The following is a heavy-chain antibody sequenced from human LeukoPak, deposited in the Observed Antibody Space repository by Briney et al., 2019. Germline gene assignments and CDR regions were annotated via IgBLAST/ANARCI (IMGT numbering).Heavy chain of an antibody. CDR3: ARDRYSGSYPLDY. D-gene: IGHD1-26*01. V-gene: IGHV3-11*01. Sequence: KTGGSLRLSCAASGFTFSDYYMSWIRQAPGKGLEWVSYISSSGSIIYYADSVKGRFTISRDNAKNSLYLQMNSLRAEDTAAYYCARDRYSGSYPLDYWGQGTLVTVSS. J-gene: IGHJ4*02. CDR2: ISSSGSII. CDR1: GFTFSDYY.